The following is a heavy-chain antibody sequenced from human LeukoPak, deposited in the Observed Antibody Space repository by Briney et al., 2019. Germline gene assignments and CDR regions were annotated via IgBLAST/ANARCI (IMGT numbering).Heavy chain of an antibody. CDR1: GGPFSNYG. CDR3: ARDSTPPFDP. CDR2: IIPILGIA. D-gene: IGHD2/OR15-2a*01. V-gene: IGHV1-69*04. Sequence: GASVKVSCKASGGPFSNYGISWVRQAPGQGLGWMGRIIPILGIANYAQKFQGRVTITADKSTSTAYMELSSLRSEDTAVYYCARDSTPPFDPWGQGTLVTVSS. J-gene: IGHJ5*02.